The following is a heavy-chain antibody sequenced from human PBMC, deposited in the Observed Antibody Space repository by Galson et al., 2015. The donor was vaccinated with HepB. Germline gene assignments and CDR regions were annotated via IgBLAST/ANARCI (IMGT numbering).Heavy chain of an antibody. CDR3: AKDSSALLWFGELSVEYYFDY. Sequence: SLRLSCAASGFTFSSHGMHWVRQAPGKGLEWVAVISYDGSNKYYADSVKGRFTISRDNSKNTLYLQMNSLKAEDTAVYYCAKDSSALLWFGELSVEYYFDYWGQGTLVTVSS. CDR1: GFTFSSHG. J-gene: IGHJ4*02. D-gene: IGHD3-10*01. V-gene: IGHV3-30*18. CDR2: ISYDGSNK.